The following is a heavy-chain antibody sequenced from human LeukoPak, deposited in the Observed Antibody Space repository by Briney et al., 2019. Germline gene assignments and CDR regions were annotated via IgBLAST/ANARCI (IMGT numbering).Heavy chain of an antibody. D-gene: IGHD2-2*01. V-gene: IGHV3-7*01. CDR3: AREGGWGSPAGY. CDR2: IKQDGSEE. Sequence: GGSLRLSCAASGFTFSSYWMSWVRQAPGKGLEWVANIKQDGSEENYVDSVKGRFTISRDNAKNSLYLQMNSLRAEDTAVYFCAREGGWGSPAGYWGQGTLVTVSS. CDR1: GFTFSSYW. J-gene: IGHJ4*02.